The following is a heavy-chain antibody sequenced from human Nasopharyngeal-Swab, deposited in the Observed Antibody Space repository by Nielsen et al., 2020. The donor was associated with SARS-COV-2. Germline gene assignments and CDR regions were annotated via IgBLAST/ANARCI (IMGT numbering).Heavy chain of an antibody. Sequence: SQTLSLTCAASGFSFSEYYWSWIRQPAGKGLEWIGRIYTSGSTNYNPSLKSRVTISVDTSKNQFSLKLSSVTAADTAVYYCATIGVPAAMDVWGKGTTVTVSS. J-gene: IGHJ6*04. V-gene: IGHV4-4*07. CDR3: ATIGVPAAMDV. D-gene: IGHD2-2*01. CDR2: IYTSGST. CDR1: GFSFSEYY.